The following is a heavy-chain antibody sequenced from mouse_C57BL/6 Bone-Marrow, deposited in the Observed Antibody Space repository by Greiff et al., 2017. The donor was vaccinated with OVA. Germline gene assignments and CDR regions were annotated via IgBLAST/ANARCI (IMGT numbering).Heavy chain of an antibody. J-gene: IGHJ2*01. CDR2: IDPETGGT. Sequence: QVQLQQSGAELVRPGASVTLSCKASGYTFTDYEMHWVKQTPVHGLEWIGAIDPETGGTAYNQKFKGKAILTADKSSSTAYMELRSRTSEDSAVYYCTGRDNYLDYWGQGTTLTVSS. CDR1: GYTFTDYE. CDR3: TGRDNYLDY. V-gene: IGHV1-15*01.